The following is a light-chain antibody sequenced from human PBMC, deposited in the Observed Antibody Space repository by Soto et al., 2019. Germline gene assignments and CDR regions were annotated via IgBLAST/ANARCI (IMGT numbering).Light chain of an antibody. V-gene: IGKV3-20*01. CDR1: QSVSSSY. Sequence: EIVMTQSPATLSVSPVERATLSCTASQSVSSSYLAWYQQKPGQAPRLLIYGASSRATGIPDRFSGSGSGTDFTLTISRLEPEDFAVYYCQQYGSSSWTFGQGTKVDIK. CDR2: GAS. J-gene: IGKJ1*01. CDR3: QQYGSSSWT.